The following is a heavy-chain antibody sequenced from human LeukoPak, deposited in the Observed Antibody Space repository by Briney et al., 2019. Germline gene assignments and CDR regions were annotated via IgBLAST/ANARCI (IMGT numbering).Heavy chain of an antibody. CDR2: INHSGST. CDR3: AKDGRQRKTYFYGSGSANAFDI. D-gene: IGHD3-10*01. V-gene: IGHV4-34*01. J-gene: IGHJ3*02. CDR1: GGSFSGYY. Sequence: SETLSLTCAVYGGSFSGYYWSWIRQPPGKGLEWIGEINHSGSTNYNASLKSRVTISVDTSKNQFSLKLSSVTAADTAVYYCAKDGRQRKTYFYGSGSANAFDIWGQGTMVTVSS.